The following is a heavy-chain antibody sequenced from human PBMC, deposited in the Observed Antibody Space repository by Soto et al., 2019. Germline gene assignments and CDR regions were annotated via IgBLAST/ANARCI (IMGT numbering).Heavy chain of an antibody. CDR3: ATDAYYDTSGYWF. J-gene: IGHJ4*02. D-gene: IGHD3-22*01. Sequence: GGSLRLSCAASGFTFTNAWMTWVRQAPGKGLEWVGRVKSKTDGRTTDYAAPVKGRFSISRDDSKNTLYLQMNSLESEDTAVYYCATDAYYDTSGYWFWGQGTLVTVSS. V-gene: IGHV3-15*01. CDR2: VKSKTDGRTT. CDR1: GFTFTNAW.